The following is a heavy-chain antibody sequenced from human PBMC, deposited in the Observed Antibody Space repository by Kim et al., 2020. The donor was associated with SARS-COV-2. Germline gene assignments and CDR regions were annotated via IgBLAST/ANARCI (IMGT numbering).Heavy chain of an antibody. CDR3: ARVFRGGWFDP. CDR2: T. Sequence: TNYNPSLKSRVTISVDTSKNQFSLKLSSVTAADTAVYYCARVFRGGWFDPWGQGTLVTVSS. V-gene: IGHV4-34*01. D-gene: IGHD2-21*01. J-gene: IGHJ5*02.